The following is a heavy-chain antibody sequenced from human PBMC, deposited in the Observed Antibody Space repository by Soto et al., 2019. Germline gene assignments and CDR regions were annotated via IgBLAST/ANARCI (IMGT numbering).Heavy chain of an antibody. D-gene: IGHD6-13*01. V-gene: IGHV1-18*01. CDR3: ARGIAAAAARGMDV. CDR1: GYTFTSYG. Sequence: VSCKASGYTFTSYGISLVRQAPGQGLEWMGWISAYNGNTNYAQKLQGRVTMTTDTSTSTAYMELRSLRSDDTAVYYCARGIAAAAARGMDVWGQGTTVTVSS. CDR2: ISAYNGNT. J-gene: IGHJ6*02.